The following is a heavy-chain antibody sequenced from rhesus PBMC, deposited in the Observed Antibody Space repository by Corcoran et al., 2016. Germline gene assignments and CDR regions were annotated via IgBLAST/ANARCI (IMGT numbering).Heavy chain of an antibody. CDR1: GGSVSSSNW. CDR3: ARQRECSSWLTLDY. V-gene: IGHV4-65*01. Sequence: QVQPQESGPGLVKPSETLSLTCAVSGGSVSSSNWWSWIRPPPGKGLEWIGYISGSSGSTNYDTVLKTRVTMSTDTSKNQFYRKLSAVTAADTAVYYCARQRECSSWLTLDYWGQGVLVTVSS. CDR2: ISGSSGST. J-gene: IGHJ4*01. D-gene: IGHD6-13*01.